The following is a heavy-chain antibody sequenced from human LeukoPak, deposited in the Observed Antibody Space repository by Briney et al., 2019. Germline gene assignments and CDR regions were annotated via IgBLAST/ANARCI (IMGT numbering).Heavy chain of an antibody. J-gene: IGHJ4*02. CDR1: GYTFTSYG. CDR3: ARDAQAAALYYFDY. Sequence: GASVKVSCKASGYTFTSYGISWVRQAPGQGLEWMGWISAYNGNTNYAQKLQGRVTMTTDTSTSTAYMELRSLRSDDTAVYYCARDAQAAALYYFDYWGQGTLVTVSS. D-gene: IGHD6-13*01. CDR2: ISAYNGNT. V-gene: IGHV1-18*01.